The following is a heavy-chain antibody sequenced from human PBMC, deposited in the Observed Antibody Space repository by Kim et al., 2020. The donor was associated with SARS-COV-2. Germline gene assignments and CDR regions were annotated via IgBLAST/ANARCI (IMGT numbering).Heavy chain of an antibody. Sequence: TYYPGSVKGRFTISRENAKNSLYLQMNSRRAGDTAVYYCARGVVAGTIDYWGQGTLVTVSS. CDR2: T. V-gene: IGHV3-13*01. D-gene: IGHD6-19*01. J-gene: IGHJ4*02. CDR3: ARGVVAGTIDY.